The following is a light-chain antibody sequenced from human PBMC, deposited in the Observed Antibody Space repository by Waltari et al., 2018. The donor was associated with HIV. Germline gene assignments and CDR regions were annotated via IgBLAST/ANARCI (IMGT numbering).Light chain of an antibody. CDR3: AAWDDSLSGVV. J-gene: IGLJ2*01. Sequence: QSVLTQPPSASGTPGQRVTISCSGSSSHIGSNYVSWYQQLPGTATKLLIYRNTQRPSGVPGRFSGSKSGTSAALAISGLRSEDEADYYCAAWDDSLSGVVIGGGTKLTVL. CDR1: SSHIGSNY. V-gene: IGLV1-47*01. CDR2: RNT.